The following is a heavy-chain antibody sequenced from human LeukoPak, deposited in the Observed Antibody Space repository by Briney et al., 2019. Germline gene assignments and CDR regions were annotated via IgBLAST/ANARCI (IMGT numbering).Heavy chain of an antibody. CDR1: RFTVHSNY. V-gene: IGHV3-66*01. CDR3: ARGYCSGSSCYAFDR. J-gene: IGHJ5*02. D-gene: IGHD2-2*01. CDR2: IYSGDTT. Sequence: GGSLRLSCAASRFTVHSNYMSWVRQAPGKGLEWVSLIYSGDTTYYADSVKGRFTISSDNSKNTLYLQMNSPRAEDTAIYYCARGYCSGSSCYAFDRWGQGTLVTVSS.